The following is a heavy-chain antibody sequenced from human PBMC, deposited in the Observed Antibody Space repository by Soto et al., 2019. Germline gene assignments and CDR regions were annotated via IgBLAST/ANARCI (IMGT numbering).Heavy chain of an antibody. Sequence: QVQLQESGPGLVKPSQTLSLTCTVSGASMSSVGYYWTWIRQSPGKGLECIGYIYYSGSTSYNPSLESRVAISLDTSRSQFSLTLHSVTAADTAIYYCARDRHNNFFDPWGQGTLVTVSS. J-gene: IGHJ5*02. V-gene: IGHV4-31*03. D-gene: IGHD6-6*01. CDR1: GASMSSVGYY. CDR3: ARDRHNNFFDP. CDR2: IYYSGST.